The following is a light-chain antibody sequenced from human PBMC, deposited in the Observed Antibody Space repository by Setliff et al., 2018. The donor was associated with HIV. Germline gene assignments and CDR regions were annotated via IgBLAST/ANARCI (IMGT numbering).Light chain of an antibody. CDR1: SSDVGRYNY. J-gene: IGLJ1*01. CDR3: VSCTNSGTLRV. Sequence: QSVLTQPASVSGSPGQSITISCTGTSSDVGRYNYVSWYQQHPGKAPKVIIYEVSNRPSGVSHRFSGSKSGNTASLTISGLQAEDEADYYCVSCTNSGTLRVFGTGTKVTV. CDR2: EVS. V-gene: IGLV2-14*01.